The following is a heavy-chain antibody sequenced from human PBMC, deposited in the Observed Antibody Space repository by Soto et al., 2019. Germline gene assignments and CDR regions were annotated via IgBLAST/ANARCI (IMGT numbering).Heavy chain of an antibody. D-gene: IGHD3-22*01. Sequence: QVQLVESGGGVVQPGKSLRLSCAASGFTFSTYGIHWVRQAPGKGLEWVALISYDGGSRYYGDSVKGRFIISRDNSHNAVSLQMNSLSADDTAVYFCAKEQLAMTVVVADYFDSWGQGTLVTGSS. J-gene: IGHJ4*02. CDR3: AKEQLAMTVVVADYFDS. CDR2: ISYDGGSR. V-gene: IGHV3-30*18. CDR1: GFTFSTYG.